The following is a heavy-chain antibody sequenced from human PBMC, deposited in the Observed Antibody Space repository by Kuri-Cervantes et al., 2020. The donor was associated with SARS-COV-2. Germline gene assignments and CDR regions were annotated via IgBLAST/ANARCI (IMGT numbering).Heavy chain of an antibody. CDR3: VRIRAATVIADY. D-gene: IGHD4-11*01. J-gene: IGHJ4*02. V-gene: IGHV2-70*11. Sequence: SGPTLVKPTQTRTLTCTFSGFSLSTGGMCVSWMRQPQGKALEWLARIVWDDDKYYKTSLNTRLSISKHTSKDQVVLTMTNMDPVDQATYYGVRIRAATVIADYWGQGTLVTVSS. CDR2: IVWDDDK. CDR1: GFSLSTGGMC.